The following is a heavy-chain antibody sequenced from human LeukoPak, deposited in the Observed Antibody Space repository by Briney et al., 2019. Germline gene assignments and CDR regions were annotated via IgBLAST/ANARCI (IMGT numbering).Heavy chain of an antibody. CDR3: ASIAVAGAFDY. V-gene: IGHV4-34*01. CDR2: INHSGST. CDR1: GGSFSGYY. D-gene: IGHD6-19*01. Sequence: SETLSLTCAVYGGSFSGYYWSWIRQPPGKGLEWIGEINHSGSTNYNPSLKSRVAISVDTSKNQFSLKLSSVTAADTAVYYCASIAVAGAFDYWGQGTLVTVSS. J-gene: IGHJ4*02.